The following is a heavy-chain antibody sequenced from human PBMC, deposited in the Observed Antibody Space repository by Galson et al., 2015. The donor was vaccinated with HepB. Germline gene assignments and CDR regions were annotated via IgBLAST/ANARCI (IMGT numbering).Heavy chain of an antibody. CDR3: ARDYYCTNGICSPAGFDY. CDR1: GFTFNTYA. V-gene: IGHV3-23*01. D-gene: IGHD2-8*01. Sequence: SLRLSCAASGFTFNTYAMSWVRQAPGKALEWVSEISGSGGSTYYADSVKARFTISRDNSKNTLYLQMHSLRAEDTAVYYCARDYYCTNGICSPAGFDYWGQGTLVTVSS. CDR2: ISGSGGST. J-gene: IGHJ4*02.